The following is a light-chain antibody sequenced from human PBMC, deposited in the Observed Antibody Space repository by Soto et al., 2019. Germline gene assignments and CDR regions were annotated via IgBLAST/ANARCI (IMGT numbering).Light chain of an antibody. Sequence: EIVLTQSPATLSLSPGERATLSCRASQSVSSYLAWYQQKPGQAPRLLIYDASSRATDIPARFSGSGSGTDFPLTISSLEPEDFAVYYCQQRSNWLTFGGGTKVEIK. CDR1: QSVSSY. J-gene: IGKJ4*01. CDR3: QQRSNWLT. V-gene: IGKV3-11*01. CDR2: DAS.